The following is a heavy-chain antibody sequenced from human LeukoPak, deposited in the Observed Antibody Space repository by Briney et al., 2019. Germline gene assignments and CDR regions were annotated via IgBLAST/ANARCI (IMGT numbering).Heavy chain of an antibody. J-gene: IGHJ4*02. CDR2: ISSSGSTI. CDR1: GFTFSDYY. V-gene: IGHV3-11*04. CDR3: VLHDYGDYFDY. D-gene: IGHD4-17*01. Sequence: GGSLRLSCAASGFTFSDYYMSWLRQAPGKGVEWVSYISSSGSTIYYAVSVKGRFTISRDNAKNSLYLQMNSLRAEDTAVYYCVLHDYGDYFDYWGQGTLVTVSS.